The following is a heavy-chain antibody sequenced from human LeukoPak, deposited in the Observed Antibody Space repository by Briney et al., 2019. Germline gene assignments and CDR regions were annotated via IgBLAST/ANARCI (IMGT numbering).Heavy chain of an antibody. D-gene: IGHD3-9*01. Sequence: GGSLRLSCAASGFTFSSYAMSWVRQAPGKGLEWVSAISGSGGSTYYADSVKGRFTISRDNSKNTLYLQMNSLRAEDTAVYYCAKEGRYFDWPPRWFDPWGQGTLVTVSS. CDR2: ISGSGGST. CDR3: AKEGRYFDWPPRWFDP. CDR1: GFTFSSYA. J-gene: IGHJ5*02. V-gene: IGHV3-23*01.